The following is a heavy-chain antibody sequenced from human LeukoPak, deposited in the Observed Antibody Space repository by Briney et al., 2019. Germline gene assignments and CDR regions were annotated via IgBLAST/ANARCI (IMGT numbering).Heavy chain of an antibody. CDR3: ARSPLRFLEWFHYMDV. CDR1: GGTFSSYA. D-gene: IGHD3-3*01. Sequence: GASVKVSCKASGGTFSSYAISWVRQAPGQGLEWMGGIIPIFGTANYAQKFQGRVTITADESTSTAYMELSSLRSEDTAVYYCARSPLRFLEWFHYMDVWGKGTTVTVSS. V-gene: IGHV1-69*13. CDR2: IIPIFGTA. J-gene: IGHJ6*03.